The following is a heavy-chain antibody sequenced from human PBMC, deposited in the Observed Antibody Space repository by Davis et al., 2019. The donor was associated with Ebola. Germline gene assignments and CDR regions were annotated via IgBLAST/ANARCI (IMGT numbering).Heavy chain of an antibody. CDR3: AKDRVRLSI. J-gene: IGHJ1*01. Sequence: GGSLRLSCAASGFTFINAWMNWVRQAPGKGLEWVAVIWYDGSNKYYADSVKGRFTISRDNSKNTLYLQMNSLRAEDTAVYYCAKDRVRLSIWGQGTLVTVSS. V-gene: IGHV3-33*06. CDR2: IWYDGSNK. CDR1: GFTFINAW.